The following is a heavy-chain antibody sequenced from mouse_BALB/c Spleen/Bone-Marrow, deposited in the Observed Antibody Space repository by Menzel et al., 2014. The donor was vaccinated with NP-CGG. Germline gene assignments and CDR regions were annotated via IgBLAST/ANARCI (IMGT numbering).Heavy chain of an antibody. Sequence: VQLQQSGPELVRPGASVKMSCKASGYTFTSYVMHWVEQKPGQGLEWIGYINPYNDGTKYNEKFKGKATLTSDKSSSTAYMELSSLTSEDSAVYYCARSGRYDGFVYWGQGTLVTVSA. J-gene: IGHJ3*01. D-gene: IGHD2-14*01. V-gene: IGHV1-14*01. CDR3: ARSGRYDGFVY. CDR1: GYTFTSYV. CDR2: INPYNDGT.